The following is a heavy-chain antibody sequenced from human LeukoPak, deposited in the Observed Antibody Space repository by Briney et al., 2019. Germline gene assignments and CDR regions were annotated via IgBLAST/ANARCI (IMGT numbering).Heavy chain of an antibody. V-gene: IGHV4-61*02. D-gene: IGHD6-6*01. J-gene: IGHJ6*03. CDR1: GGSISRGSYY. CDR2: IYTSGST. CDR3: ARGASSSSAIGYYYYYMDV. Sequence: SETLSLTCTVSGGSISRGSYYWSWIRQPAGKGLEWIGRIYTSGSTNYNPSLKSRVTISVDTSKNQFSLNLSPVTAADAAVYYCARGASSSSAIGYYYYYMDVWGKGTTVTVSS.